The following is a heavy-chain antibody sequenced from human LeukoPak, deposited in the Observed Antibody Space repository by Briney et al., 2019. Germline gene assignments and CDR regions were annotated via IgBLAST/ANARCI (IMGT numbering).Heavy chain of an antibody. D-gene: IGHD6-19*01. Sequence: GESLKISCKGSGYSFTSYWIGWVRQMPGKGLEWMGIIYPGDSDTRYSPSFQGQVTISADKSISTAYLQCSSLKASDTAMYYCVRGIGLWLAGINWFFDLWGRGTLVTVSS. CDR2: IYPGDSDT. CDR3: VRGIGLWLAGINWFFDL. CDR1: GYSFTSYW. J-gene: IGHJ2*01. V-gene: IGHV5-51*01.